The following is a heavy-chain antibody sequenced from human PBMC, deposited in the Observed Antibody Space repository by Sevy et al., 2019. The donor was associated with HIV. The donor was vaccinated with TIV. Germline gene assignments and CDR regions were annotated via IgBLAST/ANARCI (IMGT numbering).Heavy chain of an antibody. CDR2: INAGNGNT. CDR1: GYTFTSYA. V-gene: IGHV1-3*01. J-gene: IGHJ4*02. Sequence: ASVKVPCKASGYTFTSYAMHWVRQAPGQRLEWMGWINAGNGNTKYSQKFQGRVTITRDTSASTAYMELSSLRSEDTAVYYCARVYDILTGYYTPLGYWGQGTLVTVSS. CDR3: ARVYDILTGYYTPLGY. D-gene: IGHD3-9*01.